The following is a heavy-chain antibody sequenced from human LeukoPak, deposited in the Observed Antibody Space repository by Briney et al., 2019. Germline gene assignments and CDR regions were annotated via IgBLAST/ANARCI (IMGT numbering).Heavy chain of an antibody. CDR2: NCYTGST. Sequence: PSETLSLTCTVSVDSIRICDYYCTWSRQDPGEVRVRNGYNCYTGSTYYNPCIKSRVTISVDTSKTQYSLKLSPVTAADTAVYYCARERKYYYDSSAMGAFDIWGQGTMVTVSS. J-gene: IGHJ3*02. CDR3: ARERKYYYDSSAMGAFDI. V-gene: IGHV4-31*03. CDR1: VDSIRICDYY. D-gene: IGHD3-22*01.